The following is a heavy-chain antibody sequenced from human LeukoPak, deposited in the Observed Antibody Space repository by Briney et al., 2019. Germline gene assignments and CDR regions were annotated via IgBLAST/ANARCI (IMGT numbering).Heavy chain of an antibody. D-gene: IGHD2-2*01. CDR2: IKQDGSEK. CDR1: GFTFSYAW. J-gene: IGHJ3*01. V-gene: IGHV3-7*01. CDR3: ARERNVAVVTAFDV. Sequence: GGSLRLSCAASGFTFSYAWMSWVRQAPGKGLEWVANIKQDGSEKYYLDSVKGRFTISRDNAKNSLYLHMNTLRPEDTAVYYCARERNVAVVTAFDVWGQGTMVTVSS.